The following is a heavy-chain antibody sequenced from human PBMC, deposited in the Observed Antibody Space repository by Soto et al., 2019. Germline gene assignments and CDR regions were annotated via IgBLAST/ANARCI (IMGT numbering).Heavy chain of an antibody. CDR1: GFTFSSYA. V-gene: IGHV3-23*01. CDR2: ISGSGGST. J-gene: IGHJ4*02. CDR3: AKDHRAVYYYDSSGYYDY. D-gene: IGHD3-22*01. Sequence: EVQLLESGGGLVQPGGSLRLSCAASGFTFSSYAMSWVHQAPGKGLEWVSAISGSGGSTYYADSVKGRFTISRDNSKNTLYLQMNSLRAEDTAVYYCAKDHRAVYYYDSSGYYDYWGQGTLVTVSS.